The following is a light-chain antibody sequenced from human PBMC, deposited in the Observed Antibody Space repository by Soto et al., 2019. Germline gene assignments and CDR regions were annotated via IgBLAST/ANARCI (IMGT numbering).Light chain of an antibody. V-gene: IGKV1-5*03. CDR2: KAS. Sequence: DIQMTQSPSTLPASVGDRVTITCRASQSISNLLAWYQQKPGKAPKLLIYKASSLESGVPSRFSGSGSGTEFTLTISSLQPDDFATYYCQQYNGNPTTFGQGTKLEI. CDR3: QQYNGNPTT. CDR1: QSISNL. J-gene: IGKJ2*01.